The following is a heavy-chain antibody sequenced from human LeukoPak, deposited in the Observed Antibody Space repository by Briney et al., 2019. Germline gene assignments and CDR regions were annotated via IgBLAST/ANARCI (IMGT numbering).Heavy chain of an antibody. CDR3: ARDPGRDYMDV. D-gene: IGHD1-26*01. CDR1: GFTFSSYW. Sequence: GGSLRLSCAASGFTFSSYWMHWVRQVPGKGLVWVSRTNTDGSSTTYADSVKGRFTISRDNAKNTLDLQMNSLRAEDTAVYYCARDPGRDYMDVWGKGTTVTVSS. CDR2: TNTDGSST. V-gene: IGHV3-74*01. J-gene: IGHJ6*03.